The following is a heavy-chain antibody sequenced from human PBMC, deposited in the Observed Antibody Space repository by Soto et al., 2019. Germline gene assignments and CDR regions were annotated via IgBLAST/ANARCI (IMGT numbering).Heavy chain of an antibody. CDR1: GESVSTNSAT. CDR2: TYYRSKWSH. V-gene: IGHV6-1*01. D-gene: IGHD2-8*01. Sequence: QVQLQQSGPGLVKPSQTLSLTCAISGESVSTNSATWDWIRQSPSRGLEWLGRTYYRSKWSHDYAVSGTXRXPXNXXTPTNPPSLQLHSVTPADTAVYSCARLIGDSRLDSWGQGTLVTVSS. J-gene: IGHJ5*01. CDR3: ARLIGDSRLDS.